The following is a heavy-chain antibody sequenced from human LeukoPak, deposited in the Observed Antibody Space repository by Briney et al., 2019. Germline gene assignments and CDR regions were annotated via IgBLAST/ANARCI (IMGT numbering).Heavy chain of an antibody. CDR3: ARDVVVVPAVPGYFDY. CDR2: ISSSGSTI. J-gene: IGHJ4*02. V-gene: IGHV3-11*04. D-gene: IGHD2-2*01. Sequence: GGSLRLSCAASGFTFSDYYMSWIRQAPGKGLEWVSYISSSGSTIYYADSVKGRFTISRDNAKNSLYLQMNSLRAEDTAVYYCARDVVVVPAVPGYFDYWGQGTLVTVSS. CDR1: GFTFSDYY.